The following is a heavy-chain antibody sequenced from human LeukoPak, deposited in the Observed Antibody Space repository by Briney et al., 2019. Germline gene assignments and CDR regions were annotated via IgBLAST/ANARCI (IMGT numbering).Heavy chain of an antibody. CDR1: GGSFSGYY. CDR3: AARNYDFWSGYRNFDY. Sequence: SETLSLTCAVYGGSFSGYYWSWIRQPPGKGLEWIGEINHSGSTNYNPSLKSRVTISVDTSKNQFSLKLSSVTAADTAVYYCAARNYDFWSGYRNFDYWGQGTLVTVSS. CDR2: INHSGST. J-gene: IGHJ4*02. D-gene: IGHD3-3*01. V-gene: IGHV4-34*01.